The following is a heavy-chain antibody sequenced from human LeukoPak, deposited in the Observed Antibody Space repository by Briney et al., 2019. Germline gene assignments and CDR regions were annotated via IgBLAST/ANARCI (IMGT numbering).Heavy chain of an antibody. V-gene: IGHV1-69*02. D-gene: IGHD3-22*01. CDR2: TIPILGIA. CDR1: GGTFTSYT. J-gene: IGHJ5*02. Sequence: SVKVSCKASGGTFTSYTISWVRQAPGQGLEWMGRTIPILGIANYAQKFQGRVTITADKSTSTAYMELSSLRSEDTAVYYCARAHYYDSRYNWFDPWGQGTLVTVSS. CDR3: ARAHYYDSRYNWFDP.